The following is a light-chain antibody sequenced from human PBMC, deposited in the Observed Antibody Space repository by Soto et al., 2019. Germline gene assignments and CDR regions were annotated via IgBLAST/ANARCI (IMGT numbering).Light chain of an antibody. V-gene: IGKV1-5*03. CDR3: QQYNSYSNT. Sequence: DIQMTQSPSTLSASVGDRVTITCRASQSISSWLAWYQQKPGKAPKVLIYKASSLESGVPSRFSGSGSGTEFTLTISSLQPDDFAPYYCQQYNSYSNTFGQGTKLEIK. J-gene: IGKJ2*01. CDR1: QSISSW. CDR2: KAS.